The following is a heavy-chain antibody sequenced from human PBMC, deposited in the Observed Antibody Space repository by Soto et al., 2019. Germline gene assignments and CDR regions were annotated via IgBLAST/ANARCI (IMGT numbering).Heavy chain of an antibody. D-gene: IGHD3-10*01. J-gene: IGHJ4*02. CDR2: INRDGSTT. V-gene: IGHV3-74*01. CDR3: AREDGSSLDN. Sequence: GGSLRLSCAASGFTLRNYWMHWVRQGPGKGLVWVSRINRDGSTTSYADSVKGRFTISRDNAKNTLYLQMNSLRAEDTAVYYCAREDGSSLDNWGQGTLVTVSS. CDR1: GFTLRNYW.